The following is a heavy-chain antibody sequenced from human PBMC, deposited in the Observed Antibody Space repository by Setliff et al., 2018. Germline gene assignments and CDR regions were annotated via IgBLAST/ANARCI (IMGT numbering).Heavy chain of an antibody. CDR3: ARDGGYCSGGSCYGLDY. D-gene: IGHD2-15*01. V-gene: IGHV1-3*01. J-gene: IGHJ4*02. CDR2: INAGNGNT. CDR1: GYTFTSYA. Sequence: ASVKVSCKASGYTFTSYAMHWVRQAPGQRLEWMGWINAGNGNTKYSQKFQGRVTITRDTSASTAYMELSSLGSEDTAVYYCARDGGYCSGGSCYGLDYWGQGTLVTVSS.